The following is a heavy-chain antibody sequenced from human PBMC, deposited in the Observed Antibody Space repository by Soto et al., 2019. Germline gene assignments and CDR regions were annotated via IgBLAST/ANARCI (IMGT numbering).Heavy chain of an antibody. V-gene: IGHV4-31*03. CDR2: IYYSGST. CDR3: ARDRHNNFFDP. D-gene: IGHD6-6*01. J-gene: IGHJ5*02. CDR1: GASMSSGGYY. Sequence: QVQLQESGPGLVKPSQTLSLTCTVSGASMSSGGYYWTWIRQSPGKGLEWIGYIYYSGSTYYNPSLESRFAISLATSRSQVSLSLHSVTAADTAIYSCARDRHNNFFDPWGQGTLVTVSS.